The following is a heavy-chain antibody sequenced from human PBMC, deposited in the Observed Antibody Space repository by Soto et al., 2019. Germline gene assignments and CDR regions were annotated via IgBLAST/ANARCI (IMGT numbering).Heavy chain of an antibody. D-gene: IGHD2-8*01. Sequence: PGESLKTSCQGPGYRLSSYWIAWVRQMPGKGLEWMGIIYPGDSDTIYSPSFQGQVTLSLDKSTSAAYLQWSSLKASDTAMYYCARQGSNGAYYYYGMDVWGQGTTVTVSS. CDR3: ARQGSNGAYYYYGMDV. CDR1: GYRLSSYW. V-gene: IGHV5-51*01. CDR2: IYPGDSDT. J-gene: IGHJ6*02.